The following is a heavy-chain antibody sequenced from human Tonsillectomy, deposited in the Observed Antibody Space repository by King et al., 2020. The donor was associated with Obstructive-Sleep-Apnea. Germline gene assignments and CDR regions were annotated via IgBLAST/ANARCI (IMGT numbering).Heavy chain of an antibody. J-gene: IGHJ4*02. CDR3: AKDRSGNSGEAFWDY. CDR1: GFTFDDYA. Sequence: VQLVESGGGLVQPGRSLRLSCAASGFTFDDYAMHWVRQAPGKGLEWVSGISWNSGSIGYADSVKGRFTISRDNAKNSLYLQMNRLIAEDTALYYCAKDRSGNSGEAFWDYWGQGTLVTVSS. CDR2: ISWNSGSI. V-gene: IGHV3-9*01. D-gene: IGHD4-23*01.